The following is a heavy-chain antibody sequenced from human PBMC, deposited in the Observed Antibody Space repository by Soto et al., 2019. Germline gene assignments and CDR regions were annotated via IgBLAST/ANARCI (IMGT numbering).Heavy chain of an antibody. CDR2: LSYEGSEE. D-gene: IGHD6-19*01. V-gene: IGHV3-30*03. Sequence: GGSLKLSCAASGFNFGVFGMHWVRQAPGKGLEWLSVLSYEGSEEYYADSVRGRFTISRDNSKNTLFLQMDSLRVDDTGVYYCALTRRSSLLEVAGPGFEYWGQGTLVTVSS. CDR1: GFNFGVFG. J-gene: IGHJ4*02. CDR3: ALTRRSSLLEVAGPGFEY.